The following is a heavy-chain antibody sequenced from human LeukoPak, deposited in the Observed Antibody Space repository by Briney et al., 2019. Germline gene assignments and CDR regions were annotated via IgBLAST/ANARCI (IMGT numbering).Heavy chain of an antibody. J-gene: IGHJ3*02. V-gene: IGHV1-46*01. D-gene: IGHD4-17*01. CDR1: GYTFTGYY. CDR3: ARETVTTDAFDI. CDR2: INPSGGST. Sequence: ASVKVSCKASGYTFTGYYMHWVRQAPGQGLEWMGIINPSGGSTSYAQKFQGRVTMTRDTSTSTVYMELSSLRSEDTAVYYCARETVTTDAFDIWGQGTMVTVSS.